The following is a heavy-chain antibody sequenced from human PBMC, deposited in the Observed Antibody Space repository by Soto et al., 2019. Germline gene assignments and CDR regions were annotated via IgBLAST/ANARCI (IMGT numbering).Heavy chain of an antibody. CDR2: ISDDGSNK. V-gene: IGHV3-30*18. CDR1: GFTFSSYG. Sequence: GGSLRLSCAASGFTFSSYGMHWVHQAPGKGLEWVAVISDDGSNKYYADSVNGRFTISRDNSKNTLYLQMNSLRAEDTAVYYCAKTFKPRYYDFWSGRESGLDHWGQGTLVTVSS. D-gene: IGHD3-3*01. CDR3: AKTFKPRYYDFWSGRESGLDH. J-gene: IGHJ5*02.